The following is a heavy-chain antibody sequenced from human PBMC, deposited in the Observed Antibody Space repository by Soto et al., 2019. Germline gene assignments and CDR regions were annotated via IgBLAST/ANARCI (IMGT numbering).Heavy chain of an antibody. Sequence: EVQLVESGGGLVKPGGSLRLSCAASGFTFSTYTMTWVRQAPGKGLEWVSSISSSSNYIYYADSVKGRFTISRDNAKKSLYLQMNSLRAEYTAVYYCASEPNWNEGALPIDYWGQGTLVTVSS. CDR1: GFTFSTYT. CDR2: ISSSSNYI. V-gene: IGHV3-21*01. CDR3: ASEPNWNEGALPIDY. J-gene: IGHJ4*02. D-gene: IGHD1-20*01.